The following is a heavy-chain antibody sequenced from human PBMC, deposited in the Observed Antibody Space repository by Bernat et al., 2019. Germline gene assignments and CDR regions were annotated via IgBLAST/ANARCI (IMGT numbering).Heavy chain of an antibody. CDR1: GFTFSSYD. CDR3: ARVYSSSRHGIYYYYGMDV. Sequence: EVQLVESGGGLVQPGGSLRLSCAASGFTFSSYDMHWVRQATGKGLEWVSAIGTAGDTYYPGSVKGRFTISRENAKNSLYLQMNSLRAGDPAVYYCARVYSSSRHGIYYYYGMDVWGQGTTVTVSS. D-gene: IGHD6-13*01. CDR2: IGTAGDT. V-gene: IGHV3-13*01. J-gene: IGHJ6*02.